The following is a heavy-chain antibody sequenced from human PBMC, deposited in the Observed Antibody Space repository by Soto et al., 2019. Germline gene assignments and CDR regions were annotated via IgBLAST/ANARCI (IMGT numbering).Heavy chain of an antibody. J-gene: IGHJ5*02. CDR2: INTNTGNP. V-gene: IGHV7-4-1*01. CDR3: ARDRITMVRGVKCWLDP. CDR1: GYTFTSYA. D-gene: IGHD3-10*01. Sequence: GASVKVSCKASGYTFTSYAMNWVRQAPGQGLEWMGWINTNTGNPTYAQGFTGRFVFSLDTSVSTAYLQICSLKAKDTAVYYCARDRITMVRGVKCWLDPWGAGTMVTVYS.